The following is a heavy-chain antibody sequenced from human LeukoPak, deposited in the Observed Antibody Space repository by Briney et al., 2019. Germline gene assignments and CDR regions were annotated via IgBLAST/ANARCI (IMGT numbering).Heavy chain of an antibody. Sequence: SETLSLTCTVSGGSISSGSYYWSWIRQPAGKGLEWIGRIYTSGSTNYNLSLKSRVTISVDTSKNQFSLKLSSVTAADTAVYYCARQGLSIAARDGFDYWGQGTLVTVSS. V-gene: IGHV4-61*02. CDR1: GGSISSGSYY. D-gene: IGHD6-6*01. CDR2: IYTSGST. J-gene: IGHJ4*02. CDR3: ARQGLSIAARDGFDY.